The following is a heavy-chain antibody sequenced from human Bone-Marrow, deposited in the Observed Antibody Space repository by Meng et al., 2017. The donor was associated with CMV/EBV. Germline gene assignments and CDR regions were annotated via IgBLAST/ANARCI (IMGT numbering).Heavy chain of an antibody. Sequence: ASVKVSCKASGYTFTSYDINWVRQATGQGLEWMGWMNPNSGNTGYAQKFQGRVTITRNTSISTDYMELSSLRSEDTAMYYCARGPAADSHNCFDPWGQGTLVTASS. CDR2: MNPNSGNT. D-gene: IGHD2-2*01. CDR3: ARGPAADSHNCFDP. V-gene: IGHV1-8*03. J-gene: IGHJ5*02. CDR1: GYTFTSYD.